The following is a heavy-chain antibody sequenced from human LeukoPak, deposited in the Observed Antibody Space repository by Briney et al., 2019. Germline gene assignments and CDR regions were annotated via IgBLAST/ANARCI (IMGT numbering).Heavy chain of an antibody. V-gene: IGHV1-69*04. CDR3: ARDRKAYYYDSSGYRAAFDI. D-gene: IGHD3-22*01. CDR2: IIPILGIA. J-gene: IGHJ3*02. Sequence: ASVKASCKASGGTFSSYAISWVRQAPGQGLEWMGRIIPILGIANYAQKFQGRVTITADKSTSTAYMELSSLRSEDTAVYYCARDRKAYYYDSSGYRAAFDIWGQGTMVTVSS. CDR1: GGTFSSYA.